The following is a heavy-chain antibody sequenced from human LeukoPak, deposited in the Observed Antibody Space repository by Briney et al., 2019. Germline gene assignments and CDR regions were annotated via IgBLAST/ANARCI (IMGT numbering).Heavy chain of an antibody. V-gene: IGHV3-21*01. J-gene: IGHJ3*02. CDR1: GFTFSRYR. CDR3: ARTYIVATIRAFDI. Sequence: PGGSLRLSCAASGFTFSRYRMNWVRQAPGKGLEWVSSISSSSSYIYYADSVKGRFTISRDNAKNSLYLQMNSLRAEDTAVYYCARTYIVATIRAFDIWGQGTMVTVSS. CDR2: ISSSSSYI. D-gene: IGHD5-12*01.